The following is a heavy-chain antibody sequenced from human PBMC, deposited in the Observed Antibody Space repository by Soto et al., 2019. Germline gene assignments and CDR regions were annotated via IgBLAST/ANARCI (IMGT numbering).Heavy chain of an antibody. CDR2: ISYDGSNK. Sequence: QVQLVESGGGVVQPGRSLRLSCAASGFTFSSYGMHLVRQAPGKGLEWVAVISYDGSNKYYADSVKGRFTISRDNSKNTLYLQMNSLRAEDTAVYYCAKNLRVVPAAKSAIYYYGMDVWGQGTTVTVSS. J-gene: IGHJ6*02. D-gene: IGHD2-2*01. CDR1: GFTFSSYG. V-gene: IGHV3-30*18. CDR3: AKNLRVVPAAKSAIYYYGMDV.